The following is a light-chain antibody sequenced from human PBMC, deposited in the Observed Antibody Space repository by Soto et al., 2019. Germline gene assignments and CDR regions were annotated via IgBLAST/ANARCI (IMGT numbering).Light chain of an antibody. CDR1: QAIRND. J-gene: IGKJ5*01. Sequence: AIQMTQSPSSLSASVGDRVTISCRASQAIRNDLAWYQHKPGKAPKLLIYSSSTLHTGVPSRFSGSGSGTDYTLTISSLQPDDFAKYYCLHDYTYPITFGQGTRLE. V-gene: IGKV1-6*01. CDR2: SSS. CDR3: LHDYTYPIT.